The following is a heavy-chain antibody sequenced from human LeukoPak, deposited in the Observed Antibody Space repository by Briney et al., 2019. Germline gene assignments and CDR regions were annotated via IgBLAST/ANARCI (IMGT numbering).Heavy chain of an antibody. CDR2: IRSKAYGGTT. CDR1: GFTFGDYA. Sequence: KAGGSLRLSCTASGFTFGDYAMSWFCQAPGKGLEWVGFIRSKAYGGTTEYAASVKGRFTISRDDSKSIAYLQMNSLKTEDTAVYYCTRVQRITMVRGAWEYYFDYWGQGTLVTVSS. J-gene: IGHJ4*02. CDR3: TRVQRITMVRGAWEYYFDY. D-gene: IGHD3-10*01. V-gene: IGHV3-49*05.